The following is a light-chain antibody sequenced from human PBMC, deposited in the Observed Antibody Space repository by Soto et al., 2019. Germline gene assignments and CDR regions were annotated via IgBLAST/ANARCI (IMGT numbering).Light chain of an antibody. CDR1: QSVGGNY. CDR2: GAS. V-gene: IGKV3-20*01. J-gene: IGKJ2*01. CDR3: QQYGNLPPYT. Sequence: EIVLTQSPGTLSLYPGERATLSCRASQSVGGNYLAWYQQKPGQAPRLLVYGASSRATGIPDRFTGSGSGTDFTLTISRLEPEDFAVYYCQQYGNLPPYTYGQGTKLEIK.